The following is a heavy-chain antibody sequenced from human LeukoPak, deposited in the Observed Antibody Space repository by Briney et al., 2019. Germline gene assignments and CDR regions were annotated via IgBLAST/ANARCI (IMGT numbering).Heavy chain of an antibody. CDR3: ARRFNGDLNYYYMDV. CDR2: MNPNSGNT. D-gene: IGHD4-17*01. Sequence: ASVKVSCKASGYTFTSYDINWVRQATGQGLEWMGWMNPNSGNTGYAQKFQGRVTMTRNTSISTAYMELSSLRSEDTAVYYCARRFNGDLNYYYMDVWGKGTTVTVSS. J-gene: IGHJ6*03. V-gene: IGHV1-8*01. CDR1: GYTFTSYD.